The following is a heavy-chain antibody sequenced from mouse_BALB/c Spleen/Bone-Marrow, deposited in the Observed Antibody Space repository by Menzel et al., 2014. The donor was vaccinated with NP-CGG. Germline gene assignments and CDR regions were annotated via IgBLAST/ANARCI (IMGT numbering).Heavy chain of an antibody. Sequence: VKLVESGPGLVAPSQSLSITCTISGFSLTSYGVRWVRQPPGKGLEWLVVIWSDGSTTYNSALKSRLSISKDNSKSQVFLKMNSLQTDDTAMYYCARSPSTMITGGFAYWGQGTLVTVSA. CDR2: IWSDGST. CDR1: GFSLTSYG. CDR3: ARSPSTMITGGFAY. D-gene: IGHD2-4*01. V-gene: IGHV2-6-1*01. J-gene: IGHJ3*01.